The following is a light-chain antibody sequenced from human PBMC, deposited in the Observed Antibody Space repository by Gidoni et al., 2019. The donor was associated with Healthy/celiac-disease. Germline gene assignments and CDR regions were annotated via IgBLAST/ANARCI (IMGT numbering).Light chain of an antibody. J-gene: IGKJ2*01. CDR2: DAS. CDR3: QQRSNWPPYT. CDR1: QSVSSY. V-gene: IGKV3-11*01. Sequence: EFVSTQSPATLSLSPGERDTLSCRASQSVSSYLAWYQQKPGQAPRLLIYDASNRATGIPARFSGSGSGTDFTLTISSLEPEDFAVYYCQQRSNWPPYTFGQGTKLDIK.